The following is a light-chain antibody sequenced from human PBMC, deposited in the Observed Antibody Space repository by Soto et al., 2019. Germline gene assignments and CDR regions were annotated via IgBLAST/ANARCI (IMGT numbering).Light chain of an antibody. CDR2: EVT. J-gene: IGLJ1*01. CDR1: SSDVGGYYY. CDR3: TSYTSSSTQV. V-gene: IGLV2-14*01. Sequence: QSVLTQPAYVSGSPGQSITISCTGTSSDVGGYYYVSWYQQHPGTAPRLIIFEVTNRPSGVSNRFSGSKSGNTASLTISGLQAEDEADYYCTSYTSSSTQVFGTGTKVTVL.